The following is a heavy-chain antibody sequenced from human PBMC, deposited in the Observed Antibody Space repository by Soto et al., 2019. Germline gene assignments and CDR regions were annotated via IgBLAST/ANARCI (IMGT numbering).Heavy chain of an antibody. CDR1: GFTFSSYG. V-gene: IGHV3-33*01. Sequence: QVQLVESGGGVVQPGRSLRLSCAASGFTFSSYGMHWVRQAPGKGLEWVAVIWYDGSNKYYADSVKGRFTISRDNSKNTQYMQMNSLRAEDTAVYYCARSFDESYNSAWYFDYWGQGTLVTVSS. CDR2: IWYDGSNK. D-gene: IGHD1-26*01. CDR3: ARSFDESYNSAWYFDY. J-gene: IGHJ4*02.